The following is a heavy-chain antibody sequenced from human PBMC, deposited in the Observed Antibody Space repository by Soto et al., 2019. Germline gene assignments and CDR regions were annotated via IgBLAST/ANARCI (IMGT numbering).Heavy chain of an antibody. J-gene: IGHJ6*02. CDR3: ASNGGTYYYDSSGYPDMDV. Sequence: PSVKVSCKASGGTFSSYAISWVRQAPGQGLEWMGGIIPIFGTANYAQKFQGRVTITADESTSTAYMELSSLRSEDTAVYYCASNGGTYYYDSSGYPDMDVWGQGTTVTVSS. V-gene: IGHV1-69*13. CDR2: IIPIFGTA. CDR1: GGTFSSYA. D-gene: IGHD3-22*01.